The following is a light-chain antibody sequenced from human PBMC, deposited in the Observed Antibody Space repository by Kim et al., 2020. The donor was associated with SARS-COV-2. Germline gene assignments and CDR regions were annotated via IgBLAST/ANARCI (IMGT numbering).Light chain of an antibody. CDR3: HSRDNNGNV. CDR2: GKN. J-gene: IGLJ1*01. Sequence: SVALGQTVRITCRGDSLRSYYASWYQQKSGQAPLLVIYGKNNRPSGIPDRFSGSSSRNTASLTITGAQAEDEADYYCHSRDNNGNVFGTGTKVTVL. V-gene: IGLV3-19*01. CDR1: SLRSYY.